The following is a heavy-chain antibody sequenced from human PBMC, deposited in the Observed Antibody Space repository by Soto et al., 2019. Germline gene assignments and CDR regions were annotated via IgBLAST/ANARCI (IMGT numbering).Heavy chain of an antibody. CDR1: GGSVSSGSYY. CDR2: IYYSGST. Sequence: PSETLSVTCTVSGGSVSSGSYYWSWIRHPPGKGLEWIGYIYYSGSTNYNPSLKSRVTISVDTSKNQFSLKLSSVTAADTAVYYCARGVVVVVAATPAFDYWGQGTLVTVSS. CDR3: ARGVVVVVAATPAFDY. D-gene: IGHD2-15*01. J-gene: IGHJ4*02. V-gene: IGHV4-61*01.